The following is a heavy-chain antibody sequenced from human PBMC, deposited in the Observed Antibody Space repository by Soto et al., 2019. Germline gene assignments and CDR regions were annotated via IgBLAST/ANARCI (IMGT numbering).Heavy chain of an antibody. CDR3: ATHPLRYSGTYNWFDP. CDR2: FDPEDGET. D-gene: IGHD1-26*01. V-gene: IGHV1-24*01. Sequence: ASVKVSCKVSGYTLTELSMHWVRQAPGKGLEWMGGFDPEDGETIYAQKFQGRVTMTEDTSTDTAYMELSSLRSEDTAVYYCATHPLRYSGTYNWFDPWGQGTLVTVS. CDR1: GYTLTELS. J-gene: IGHJ5*02.